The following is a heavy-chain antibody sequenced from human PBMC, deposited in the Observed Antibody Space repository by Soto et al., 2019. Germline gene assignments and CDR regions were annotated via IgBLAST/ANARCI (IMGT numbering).Heavy chain of an antibody. D-gene: IGHD2-15*01. V-gene: IGHV3-30-3*01. Sequence: LRLSCAASGFTFSSYAMHWVRQAPGKGLEWVAVISYDGSNKYYADSVKGRFTISRDNSKNTLYLQMNSLRAEDTAVYYCARGQSEVALFYFDYWGQGTLVTVSS. CDR1: GFTFSSYA. CDR3: ARGQSEVALFYFDY. CDR2: ISYDGSNK. J-gene: IGHJ4*02.